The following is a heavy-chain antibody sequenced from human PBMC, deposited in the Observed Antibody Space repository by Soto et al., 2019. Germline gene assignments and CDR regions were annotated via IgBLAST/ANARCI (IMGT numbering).Heavy chain of an antibody. D-gene: IGHD6-19*01. CDR3: ARDAAVGLFDY. V-gene: IGHV1-18*01. J-gene: IGHJ4*02. CDR2: ISAYNGNT. CDR1: GYTFTSYG. Sequence: ASVKVSFKASGYTFTSYGISWVRQAPGQGLEWMGWISAYNGNTNYAQKLRGRVTMTTDTSTSTAYMELRSLRSDDTAVYYCARDAAVGLFDYWGQGTLVTVSS.